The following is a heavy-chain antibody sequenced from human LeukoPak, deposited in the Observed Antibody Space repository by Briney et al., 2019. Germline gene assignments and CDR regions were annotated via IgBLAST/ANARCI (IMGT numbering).Heavy chain of an antibody. J-gene: IGHJ2*01. Sequence: GGSLRLSCAASGFTFSSHSMAWVRQAPGKGLEWVSSISSSSNYIYYADSVKGRFTISRDNSKNTLYLQMSSLRAEDTAVYYCAKDASNYFWYFDLWGRGTLVTVSS. CDR1: GFTFSSHS. CDR2: ISSSSNYI. D-gene: IGHD1-1*01. CDR3: AKDASNYFWYFDL. V-gene: IGHV3-21*04.